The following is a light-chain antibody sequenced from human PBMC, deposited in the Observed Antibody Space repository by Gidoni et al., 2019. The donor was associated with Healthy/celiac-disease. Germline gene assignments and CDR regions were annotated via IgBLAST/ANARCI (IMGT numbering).Light chain of an antibody. J-gene: IGKJ3*01. CDR3: QQYGSSPLFT. V-gene: IGKV3-20*01. CDR1: QSVSSSY. Sequence: EIVLTQSPGTLSLSPGERATLSCRASQSVSSSYLAWYQQKPGQAPRLLIYGASSRATGIPDFTLTISRLEPEDFAVYYCQQYGSSPLFTFGPGTKVDIK. CDR2: GAS.